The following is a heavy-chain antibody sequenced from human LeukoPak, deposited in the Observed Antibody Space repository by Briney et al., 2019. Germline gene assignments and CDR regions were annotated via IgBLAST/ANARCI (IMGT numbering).Heavy chain of an antibody. D-gene: IGHD2-8*01. V-gene: IGHV3-15*01. J-gene: IGHJ4*02. CDR2: IKSKAGGGTT. CDR1: GLTFSDAW. CDR3: AHCTTLYCDIGR. Sequence: KAGGSLRLSCAVSGLTFSDAWMTWVRQAPGKGLEWVGRIKSKAGGGTTDYAAPVKGRFTILRDDSKNTLYLEMNSLKSEDTAVYFCAHCTTLYCDIGRWGQGTLVTVSS.